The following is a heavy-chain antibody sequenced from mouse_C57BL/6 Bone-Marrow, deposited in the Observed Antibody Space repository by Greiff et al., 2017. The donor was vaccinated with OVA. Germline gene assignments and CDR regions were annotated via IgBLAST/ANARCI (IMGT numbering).Heavy chain of an antibody. CDR1: GYSITSGYY. V-gene: IGHV3-6*01. CDR2: IRYDGSN. J-gene: IGHJ1*03. D-gene: IGHD1-1*01. CDR3: ARSPSYYGSSPYWYFDV. Sequence: EVQRVESGPGLVKPSQSLSLTCSVTGYSITSGYYWNWIRQFPGNKLEWMGYIRYDGSNNYNPSLKNRISITRDTSKNQFFLKLNSVTTEDTATYYCARSPSYYGSSPYWYFDVWGTGTTVTVSS.